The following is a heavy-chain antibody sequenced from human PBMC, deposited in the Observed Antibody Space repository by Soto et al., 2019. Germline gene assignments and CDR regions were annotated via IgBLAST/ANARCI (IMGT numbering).Heavy chain of an antibody. CDR2: ISSSSSYT. V-gene: IGHV3-11*06. CDR1: GFTFSDYY. Sequence: QVQLVESGGGLVKPGGSLRLSCAASGFTFSDYYMSWIRQAPGKGLEWVSYISSSSSYTNYADSVKGRFTISRDNAKNSLYLQMNSLRAEDTAVYYCARVVGYCSSTSCYRGVQRAFDIWGQGTMVTVSS. J-gene: IGHJ3*02. D-gene: IGHD2-2*01. CDR3: ARVVGYCSSTSCYRGVQRAFDI.